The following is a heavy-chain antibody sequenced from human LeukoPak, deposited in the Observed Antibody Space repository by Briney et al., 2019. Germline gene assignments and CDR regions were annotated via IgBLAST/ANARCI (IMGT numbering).Heavy chain of an antibody. V-gene: IGHV3-23*01. Sequence: GGSLRLSCAASGFTFSDSAMTWVRQAPGKGLEWVSGISGSGGSTHYADSVKGRFTISRDNSKNTLYLEMNSLRAEDTAVYYCVRIDRGVYFDYWGQGTLATVSS. CDR2: ISGSGGST. CDR1: GFTFSDSA. CDR3: VRIDRGVYFDY. D-gene: IGHD3-10*01. J-gene: IGHJ4*02.